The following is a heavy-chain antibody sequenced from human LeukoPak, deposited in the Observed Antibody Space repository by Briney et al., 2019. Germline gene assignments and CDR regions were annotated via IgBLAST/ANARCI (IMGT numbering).Heavy chain of an antibody. CDR1: GFTVSSNY. Sequence: GGSLRLSCAASGFTVSSNYMSWVRQAPGKGLEWVSVIYSGGSTYYADSVKGRFTISRDNSKNTLYLQMNSLRAEDTAVYYCVGYGSGSYYNYYMDVWGKGTTVTVSS. D-gene: IGHD3-10*01. V-gene: IGHV3-53*05. J-gene: IGHJ6*03. CDR2: IYSGGST. CDR3: VGYGSGSYYNYYMDV.